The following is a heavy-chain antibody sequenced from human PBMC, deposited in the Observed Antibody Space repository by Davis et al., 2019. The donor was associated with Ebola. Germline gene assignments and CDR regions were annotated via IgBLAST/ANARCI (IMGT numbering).Heavy chain of an antibody. D-gene: IGHD3-3*01. CDR2: IYYSGST. CDR3: ARRLRFLDRNTFFDY. J-gene: IGHJ4*02. CDR1: GGSISSGGYY. V-gene: IGHV4-31*03. Sequence: PSETLSLTCTVSGGSISSGGYYWSWIRQHPGKGLEWIGYIYYSGSTYYNPSLKSRVTISVDTSKNQFSLKLSSVTAADTAVYYCARRLRFLDRNTFFDYWGQGTLVTVSS.